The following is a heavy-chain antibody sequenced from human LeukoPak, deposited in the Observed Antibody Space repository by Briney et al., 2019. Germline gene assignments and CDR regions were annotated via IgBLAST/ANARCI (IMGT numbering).Heavy chain of an antibody. D-gene: IGHD3-3*02. CDR2: ISGSGGST. CDR1: GFTFSSYA. V-gene: IGHV3-23*01. CDR3: AKTVHFWSGYLGDY. J-gene: IGHJ4*02. Sequence: PGGSLRLSCAASGFTFSSYAMSWVRQAPGKGLEWVSAISGSGGSTYYADSVKGRFTISRDNSKNTLYPQMNSLRAEDTAVYYCAKTVHFWSGYLGDYWGQGTLVTVSS.